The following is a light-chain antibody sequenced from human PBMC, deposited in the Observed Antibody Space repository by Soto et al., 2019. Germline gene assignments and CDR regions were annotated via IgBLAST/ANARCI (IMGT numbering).Light chain of an antibody. CDR3: QQRRNCPTLFT. CDR2: DAS. J-gene: IGKJ3*01. V-gene: IGKV3-11*01. Sequence: EIVLTQSPATLSLSPGERATLSCRASQSVSSYLAWYQQKPGQAPRLLIYDASNRATGIPARFSGSGSETDVTLAIRSLDTEDFAVYYGQQRRNCPTLFTFGPGTKVDIK. CDR1: QSVSSY.